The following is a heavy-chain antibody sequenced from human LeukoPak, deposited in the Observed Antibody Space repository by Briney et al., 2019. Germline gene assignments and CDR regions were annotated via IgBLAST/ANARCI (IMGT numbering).Heavy chain of an antibody. V-gene: IGHV1-18*01. CDR3: ARASYCSGGSCYSHY. J-gene: IGHJ4*02. Sequence: GASVKVSCKASGYTFTSYSISWVRQAPGQGLEWMGWISAYNGNTIYAQKVKGRVTMTTDTSTSTAYMELRSLKSDDTAVYYCARASYCSGGSCYSHYWGQGTLVTVSS. CDR2: ISAYNGNT. D-gene: IGHD2-15*01. CDR1: GYTFTSYS.